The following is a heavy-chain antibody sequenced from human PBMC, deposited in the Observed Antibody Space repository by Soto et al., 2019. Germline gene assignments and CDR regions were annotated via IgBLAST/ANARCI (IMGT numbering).Heavy chain of an antibody. J-gene: IGHJ5*02. CDR2: IYHSGNT. CDR1: GGSISSSSYY. V-gene: IGHV4-39*01. CDR3: ARDYYDSSDYTTNWFDP. D-gene: IGHD3-22*01. Sequence: SETLSLTCTVSGGSISSSSYYWGWIRQPPGKGLEWIGSIYHSGNTYYNPSLRSRVTISVDTSKNQFSLKLTSVTAADTAVYYCARDYYDSSDYTTNWFDPWGQGTLVTVSS.